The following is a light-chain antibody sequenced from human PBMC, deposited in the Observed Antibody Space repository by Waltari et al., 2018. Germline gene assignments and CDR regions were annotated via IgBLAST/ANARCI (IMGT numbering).Light chain of an antibody. J-gene: IGKJ2*01. V-gene: IGKV4-1*01. CDR1: VVYRSNNKNY. CDR2: WTS. Sequence: VVYRSNNKNYLAWYQHKPGQPPKLLIYWTSTRESGVPDRFSGSGSGTDFTLTISSLQAEDVAVYYCQQYYTTPHTFGQGTKLEIK. CDR3: QQYYTTPHT.